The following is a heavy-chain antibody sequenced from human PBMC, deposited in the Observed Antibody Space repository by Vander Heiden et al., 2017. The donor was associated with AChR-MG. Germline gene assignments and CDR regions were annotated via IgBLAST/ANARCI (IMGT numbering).Heavy chain of an antibody. D-gene: IGHD7-27*01. J-gene: IGHJ4*02. CDR3: GKDTDRSTYWGLSLDY. CDR2: ISWNSGSI. Sequence: EVQLVESGGGLVQPGRSLRLSCAASGFTFDDNAMHWVRQAPGKGREWVSGISWNSGSIGYADSVKGRFTISRDNAKNSLYLQMNSLRAEDTALYYCGKDTDRSTYWGLSLDYWGQGTLVTVSS. CDR1: GFTFDDNA. V-gene: IGHV3-9*01.